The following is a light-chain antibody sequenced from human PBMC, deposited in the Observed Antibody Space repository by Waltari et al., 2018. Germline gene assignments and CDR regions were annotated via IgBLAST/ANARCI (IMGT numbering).Light chain of an antibody. Sequence: EIVLTQSPGTLSSSPGERVTLSCRASQSVTRTLAWYQQKPGQAPRLLIYDASTRATGIPDSFSGSGSGTDFSLTISRLEPEDFXVYYCQKYGTLPATFGQGTKVEIK. J-gene: IGKJ1*01. CDR1: QSVTRT. V-gene: IGKV3-20*01. CDR2: DAS. CDR3: QKYGTLPAT.